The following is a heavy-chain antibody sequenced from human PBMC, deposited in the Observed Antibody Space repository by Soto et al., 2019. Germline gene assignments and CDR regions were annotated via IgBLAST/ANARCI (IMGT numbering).Heavy chain of an antibody. J-gene: IGHJ4*02. V-gene: IGHV4-39*01. CDR1: GGSMNNNSYY. D-gene: IGHD1-1*01. CDR3: ARPRWKDGRK. CDR2: IYYTGNT. Sequence: PSETLSLTCSVSGGSMNNNSYYWGWIRQPPGKGLEWIGTIYYTGNTFYNPSLRTRVTISVDTSKNQLSLSLTSLTVADTAVYYCARPRWKDGRKWGRG.